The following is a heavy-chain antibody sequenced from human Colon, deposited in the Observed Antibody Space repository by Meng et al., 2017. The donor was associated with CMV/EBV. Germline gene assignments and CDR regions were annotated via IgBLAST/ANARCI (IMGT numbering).Heavy chain of an antibody. CDR1: GDTCRSYT. CDR2: IIPMLGTA. J-gene: IGHJ6*02. CDR3: ARDVGLRGSS. D-gene: IGHD2-15*01. V-gene: IGHV1-69*16. Sequence: SCKASGDTCRSYTIYWVRQAPGQGLEWMGGIIPMLGTANYAQKFQGRITITTDESTGTAYMELSSLRSEDTAVYYCARDVGLRGSSWGQGTTVTVSS.